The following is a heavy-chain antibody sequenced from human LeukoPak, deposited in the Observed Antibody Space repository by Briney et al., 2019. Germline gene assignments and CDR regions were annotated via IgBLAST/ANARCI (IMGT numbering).Heavy chain of an antibody. CDR2: IKQDGSEK. J-gene: IGHJ4*02. V-gene: IGHV3-7*01. CDR1: GFNFGGYW. Sequence: GGSLRLSCAASGFNFGGYWMSWVRQAPGKGLEWVANIKQDGSEKNYVDSVKGRFTISRDNAKNSLYLQMNSLRAEGTAVYYCASTNSLDYWGQGTLVTVSS. D-gene: IGHD2-2*01. CDR3: ASTNSLDY.